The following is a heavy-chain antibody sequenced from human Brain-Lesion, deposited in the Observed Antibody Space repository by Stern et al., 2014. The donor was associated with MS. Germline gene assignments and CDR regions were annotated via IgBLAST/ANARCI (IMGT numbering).Heavy chain of an antibody. CDR1: GGSISSSGYY. D-gene: IGHD1-26*01. Sequence: VQLVESGPGLVKPSQTLSLTCTVSGGSISSSGYYWSWIRQPADKGLEWIGRIHDSGSTYYNPSLKSPDTISMVTAKNQFSLKLPSVTAADTAVYYCATTRWDLFTWNWFDPWGQGTLVTVSS. V-gene: IGHV4-61*02. J-gene: IGHJ5*02. CDR2: IHDSGST. CDR3: ATTRWDLFTWNWFDP.